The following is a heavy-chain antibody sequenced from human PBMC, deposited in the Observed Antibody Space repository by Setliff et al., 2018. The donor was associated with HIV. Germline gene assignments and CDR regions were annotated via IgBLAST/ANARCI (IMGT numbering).Heavy chain of an antibody. CDR1: GYTFSSYD. CDR3: ATDGIGGWLRPMPDF. CDR2: MNPDSGNT. V-gene: IGHV1-8*01. Sequence: ASVKVSCKASGYTFSSYDINWGRQGTGQGLQWMGWMNPDSGNTGSAQNFQGRITMTRSTSTSTDYMELSSLRSEDTAVYYCATDGIGGWLRPMPDFWGQGTLVTVSS. D-gene: IGHD5-12*01. J-gene: IGHJ4*02.